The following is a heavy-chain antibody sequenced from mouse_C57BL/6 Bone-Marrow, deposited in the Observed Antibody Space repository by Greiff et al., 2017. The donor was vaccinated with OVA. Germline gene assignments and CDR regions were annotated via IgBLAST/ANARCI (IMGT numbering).Heavy chain of an antibody. D-gene: IGHD1-1*01. CDR2: IYPGSGST. CDR3: ARSNGSSWAWFAY. J-gene: IGHJ3*01. CDR1: GYTFTSYW. Sequence: QVQLQQPGAELVKPGASVKMSCKASGYTFTSYWITWVKQRPGQGLEWIGDIYPGSGSTNYNEKFKGKATLTVDTYSSPAYMQLSSLTSEDSAVYACARSNGSSWAWFAYWGQGTLVTVSA. V-gene: IGHV1-55*01.